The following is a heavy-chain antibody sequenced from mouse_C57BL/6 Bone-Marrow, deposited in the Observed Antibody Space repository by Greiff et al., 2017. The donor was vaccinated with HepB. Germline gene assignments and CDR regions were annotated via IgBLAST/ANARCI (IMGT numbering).Heavy chain of an antibody. CDR3: ARHPYSNPYWYFDV. D-gene: IGHD2-5*01. V-gene: IGHV5-12*01. J-gene: IGHJ1*03. CDR1: GFTFSDYY. Sequence: EVKLQESGGGLVQPGGSLKLSCAASGFTFSDYYMYWVRQTPEKRLEWVAYISNGGGSTYYPDTVKGRFTISRDNAKNTLYLQMSRLKSEDTAMYYCARHPYSNPYWYFDVWGTGTTVTVSS. CDR2: ISNGGGST.